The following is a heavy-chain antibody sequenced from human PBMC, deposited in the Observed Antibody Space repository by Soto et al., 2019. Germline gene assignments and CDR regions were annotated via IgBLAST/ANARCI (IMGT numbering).Heavy chain of an antibody. V-gene: IGHV3-33*01. J-gene: IGHJ4*02. Sequence: QVQLVESGGGVVQPGRSLRLSCAASGYVFNHYGLHWVRQAPGKGLEWLTLTSYDGSNKQYADSVKGRFTISRDDSKNTMYLQMNRLGVDDTAVYYCARWGCASISVYYSDHWGQGTLVTVSS. CDR3: ARWGCASISVYYSDH. CDR2: TSYDGSNK. CDR1: GYVFNHYG. D-gene: IGHD3-3*02.